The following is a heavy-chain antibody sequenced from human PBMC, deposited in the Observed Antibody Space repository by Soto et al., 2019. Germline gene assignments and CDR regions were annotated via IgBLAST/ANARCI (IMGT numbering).Heavy chain of an antibody. CDR3: ARDLWGYCGTDYYYGMDV. V-gene: IGHV4-59*01. Sequence: ETLSLTCTVSGGSISGYYWSWIRQPPGKGLEWIGYMYNTGSTVYNPSFKSRVTISVDTSKNQFSLKLNSVTAADTAVYYCARDLWGYCGTDYYYGMDVWGQGTTVTVSS. J-gene: IGHJ6*02. CDR1: GGSISGYY. CDR2: MYNTGST. D-gene: IGHD2-21*01.